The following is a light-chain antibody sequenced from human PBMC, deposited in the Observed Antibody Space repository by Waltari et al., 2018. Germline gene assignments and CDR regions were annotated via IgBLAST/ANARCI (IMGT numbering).Light chain of an antibody. CDR3: CSFTTSSTWV. CDR2: DVS. J-gene: IGLJ3*02. Sequence: QSALTQPASVSGSPGQSIIISCTGSTSDLGGYNYVSWYQQRPGKAPKLMIYDVSSRPSGVSNRFSGSKSGNTASLIISGLQAEDEADYYCCSFTTSSTWVFGGRTKLTVL. CDR1: TSDLGGYNY. V-gene: IGLV2-14*03.